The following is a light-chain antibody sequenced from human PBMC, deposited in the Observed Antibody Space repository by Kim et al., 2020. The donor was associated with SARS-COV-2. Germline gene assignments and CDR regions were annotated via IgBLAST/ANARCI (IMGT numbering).Light chain of an antibody. CDR2: TDS. Sequence: VALGQTAKITCGGNNIGGKNVHWYQQKAGQAPVLIIYTDSSRPSGIPERFSGSNSGNTATLTISRAQDGDEADYYCQVWDSSTYWVFGGGTQLTVL. CDR1: NIGGKN. J-gene: IGLJ3*02. V-gene: IGLV3-9*01. CDR3: QVWDSSTYWV.